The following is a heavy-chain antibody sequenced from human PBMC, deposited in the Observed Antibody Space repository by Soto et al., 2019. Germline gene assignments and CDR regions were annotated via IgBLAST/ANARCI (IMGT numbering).Heavy chain of an antibody. D-gene: IGHD2-2*01. CDR2: IYYSGST. CDR3: ARQRKDIVVVPAAIYFDY. J-gene: IGHJ4*02. Sequence: SETLSLTCTVSGGSISSSSYYWGWIRQPPGKGLEWIGSIYYSGSTYYNPSLKSRVTISVDTSKNQFSLKLSSVTAADTAVYYCARQRKDIVVVPAAIYFDYWGQGTLVTVSS. CDR1: GGSISSSSYY. V-gene: IGHV4-39*01.